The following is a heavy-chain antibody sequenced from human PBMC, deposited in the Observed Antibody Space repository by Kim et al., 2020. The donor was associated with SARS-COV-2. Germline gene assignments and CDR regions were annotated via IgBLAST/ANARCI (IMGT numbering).Heavy chain of an antibody. J-gene: IGHJ5*02. Sequence: GGSLRLSCAASGFTFSSYAMHWVRQAPGKGLEWVAVISYDGSNKYYADSVKGRFTISRDNSKNTLYLQMNSLRAEDTAVYYCARGYGRHGDYGDWFDPWGQGTLVTVSS. CDR1: GFTFSSYA. V-gene: IGHV3-30*04. D-gene: IGHD4-17*01. CDR2: ISYDGSNK. CDR3: ARGYGRHGDYGDWFDP.